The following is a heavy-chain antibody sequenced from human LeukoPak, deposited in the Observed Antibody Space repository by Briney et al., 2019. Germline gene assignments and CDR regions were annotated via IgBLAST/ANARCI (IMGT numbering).Heavy chain of an antibody. J-gene: IGHJ4*02. D-gene: IGHD4-17*01. CDR1: GFTFSDYY. V-gene: IGHV3-11*04. CDR3: ARAESVTENYFDY. CDR2: ISSSGSTI. Sequence: PGGSLRLSCAASGFTFSDYYMSWIRQAPGKGREWVSYISSSGSTIYYADSVKGRFTISRDNAKNSLYLQMNSLRAEDTAVYYCARAESVTENYFDYWAQGTLVTVSS.